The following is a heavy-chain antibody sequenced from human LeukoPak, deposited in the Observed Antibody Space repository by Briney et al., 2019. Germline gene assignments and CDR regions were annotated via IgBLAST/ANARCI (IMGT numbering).Heavy chain of an antibody. CDR3: TRVGYIDEGIDY. CDR1: GFPFSSYW. Sequence: GGSLRLSCVASGFPFSSYWMTWVRQAPGKGLEWVANIKQDGSKKSYVDSVKGRFTISRDNAKNSLYLQMNSLRAEDTAIYYCTRVGYIDEGIDYWGQGTLVAVSS. D-gene: IGHD5-24*01. V-gene: IGHV3-7*04. J-gene: IGHJ4*02. CDR2: IKQDGSKK.